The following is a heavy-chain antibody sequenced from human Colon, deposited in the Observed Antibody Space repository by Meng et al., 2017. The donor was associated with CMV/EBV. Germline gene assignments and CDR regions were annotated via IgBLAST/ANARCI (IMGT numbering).Heavy chain of an antibody. J-gene: IGHJ6*02. V-gene: IGHV3-66*02. CDR2: IYGDNTT. Sequence: GESLKISCAASGFSVSSNYMNWVRQAPGKGLEWVSVIYGDNTTHYADSVKGRFTMSRDSSKNIVFLQMNNLRGEDTAVYYCAREPTKQYYYYYGMDVWGQGTTVTVSS. CDR3: AREPTKQYYYYYGMDV. CDR1: GFSVSSNY. D-gene: IGHD1-14*01.